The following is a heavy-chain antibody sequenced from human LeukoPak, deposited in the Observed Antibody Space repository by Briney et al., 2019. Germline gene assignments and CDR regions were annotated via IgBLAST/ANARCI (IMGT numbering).Heavy chain of an antibody. D-gene: IGHD3-22*01. V-gene: IGHV4-31*02. CDR1: GGSLSGGGYC. CDR2: IYYGGSN. Sequence: TLSLTCTVSGGSLSGGGYCWGWIRQHPGEGLGWLGYIYYGGSNYYNPSLKSRVTISVNTSNNQFSLKLSSVTAADTPVYYWARNDSSGILYYCGQGTLVTVSS. CDR3: ARNDSSGILYY. J-gene: IGHJ4*02.